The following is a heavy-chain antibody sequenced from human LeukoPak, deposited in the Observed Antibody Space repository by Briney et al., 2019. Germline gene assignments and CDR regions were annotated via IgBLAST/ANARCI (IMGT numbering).Heavy chain of an antibody. CDR3: ARTYPPRAAAGTNGMDV. V-gene: IGHV4-39*01. J-gene: IGHJ6*02. D-gene: IGHD6-13*01. CDR2: LYYSGST. CDR1: GGSISSSGYY. Sequence: SETLSLTCTVSGGSISSSGYYWGWIRQPPGKGLEWIGTLYYSGSTQYNPSLKSRVTIPVDTSENQCSLTLSSVTAADTAVYYCARTYPPRAAAGTNGMDVWGQGTTVTVSS.